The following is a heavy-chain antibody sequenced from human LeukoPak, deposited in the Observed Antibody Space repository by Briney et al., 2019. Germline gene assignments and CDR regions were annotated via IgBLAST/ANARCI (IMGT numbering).Heavy chain of an antibody. CDR3: VRGAAAGDY. CDR2: INSDGSGT. Sequence: PGGSLRLSCAASGFTFSIYAMSWVRQAPGKGLVWVSRINSDGSGTSYADSVKGRFTISRDNAKNTLYLQMNSLRAEDTAVYYCVRGAAAGDYWGQGTLVTVSS. V-gene: IGHV3-74*01. CDR1: GFTFSIYA. D-gene: IGHD6-13*01. J-gene: IGHJ4*02.